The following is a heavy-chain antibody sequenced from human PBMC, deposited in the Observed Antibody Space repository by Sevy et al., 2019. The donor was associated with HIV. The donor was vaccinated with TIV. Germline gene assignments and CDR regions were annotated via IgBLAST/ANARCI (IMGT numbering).Heavy chain of an antibody. CDR1: GYTFTSYG. Sequence: ASMKVSCKASGYTFTSYGISWVRQAPGQGLEWMGWISAYNGNTNYAQKLQGRVTMTTDTSTSTAYMELRSLRSDDTAVYYCARRFRGYCSGGSCYEDGMDVWGQGTTVTVSS. J-gene: IGHJ6*02. V-gene: IGHV1-18*01. CDR3: ARRFRGYCSGGSCYEDGMDV. D-gene: IGHD2-15*01. CDR2: ISAYNGNT.